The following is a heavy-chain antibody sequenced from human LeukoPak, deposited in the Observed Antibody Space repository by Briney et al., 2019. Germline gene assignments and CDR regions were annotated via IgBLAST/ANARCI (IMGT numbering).Heavy chain of an antibody. V-gene: IGHV3-30*02. J-gene: IGHJ4*02. CDR2: IRYDGSNK. CDR3: AKDTPLAGGTLDY. D-gene: IGHD6-19*01. Sequence: GGSLRLSCAASGFTFSSYGMHWVRQAPGKGLEWVAFIRYDGSNKYYADSVKGRFTISRDNSKNTLYLQMNSLRAEDTAVYYCAKDTPLAGGTLDYWGQGTLVTVSS. CDR1: GFTFSSYG.